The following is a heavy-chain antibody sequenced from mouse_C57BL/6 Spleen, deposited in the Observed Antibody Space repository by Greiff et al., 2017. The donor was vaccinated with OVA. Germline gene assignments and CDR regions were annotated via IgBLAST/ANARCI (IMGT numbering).Heavy chain of an antibody. CDR3: ARRNDYDAAMDY. Sequence: VKLVESGAELVKPGASAKISCKASGYAFSSYWMNWVKQRPGKGLEWIGQIYPGDGDTNYNGKFKGKATLTADKSSSTAYMQLSSLTSEDSAVYFCARRNDYDAAMDYWGQGTSVTVSS. J-gene: IGHJ4*01. CDR1: GYAFSSYW. CDR2: IYPGDGDT. D-gene: IGHD2-4*01. V-gene: IGHV1-80*01.